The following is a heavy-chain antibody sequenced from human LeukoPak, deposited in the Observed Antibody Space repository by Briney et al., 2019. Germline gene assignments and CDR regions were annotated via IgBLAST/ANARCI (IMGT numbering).Heavy chain of an antibody. D-gene: IGHD2-2*01. V-gene: IGHV3-74*01. CDR1: GFTFSRVW. CDR2: INPDGSST. CDR3: AREWGIVVVPAPTDV. Sequence: GSLRLSRAASGFTFSRVWMHWVRQTSGEGPGWGSRINPDGSSTNYADSVKGRFTISRDNAKNTLYLQMNSLRAEDTAVYYCAREWGIVVVPAPTDVWGKGTTVTVSS. J-gene: IGHJ6*04.